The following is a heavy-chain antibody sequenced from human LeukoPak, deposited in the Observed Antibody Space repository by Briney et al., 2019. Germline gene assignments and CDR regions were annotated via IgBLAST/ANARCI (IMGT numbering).Heavy chain of an antibody. CDR2: ISGSGVST. CDR1: A. V-gene: IGHV3-23*01. CDR3: AKDARGSGSYRPNWFDP. D-gene: IGHD3-10*01. J-gene: IGHJ5*02. Sequence: ARRWVGXXPGKGLEGVSAISGSGVSTYYAHSVTGRFTISRDNSKNTLYLQMNSLRAEDTAVYYCAKDARGSGSYRPNWFDPWGRGTLVTVSS.